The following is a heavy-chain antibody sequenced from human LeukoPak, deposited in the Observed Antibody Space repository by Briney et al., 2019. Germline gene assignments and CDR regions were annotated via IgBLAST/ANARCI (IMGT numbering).Heavy chain of an antibody. Sequence: GGSLRLSCAASGFTFSNYAMSWVRQAPGKGLEWVSLISAIAVNISYAATVTARFAISRDHSKDTLYLQMNRLRAEDTAVYYCVKGCASDCPYFDSWGQGTLVTVFS. J-gene: IGHJ4*02. D-gene: IGHD2-21*02. V-gene: IGHV3-23*01. CDR3: VKGCASDCPYFDS. CDR2: ISAIAVNI. CDR1: GFTFSNYA.